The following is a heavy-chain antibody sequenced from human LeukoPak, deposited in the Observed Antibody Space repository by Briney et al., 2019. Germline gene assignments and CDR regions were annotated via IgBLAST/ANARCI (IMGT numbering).Heavy chain of an antibody. D-gene: IGHD1-1*01. CDR2: ISGSGGST. J-gene: IGHJ4*02. CDR3: ARSAAGTYY. CDR1: GFTFSSYV. Sequence: PGGSLRLSCAASGFTFSSYVMIWVRQAPGKGLEWVSAISGSGGSTYYGDSVKGRFTISRDNSKNTLYLQMNSLRAEDTAVYYCARSAAGTYYWGQGTLVTVSS. V-gene: IGHV3-23*01.